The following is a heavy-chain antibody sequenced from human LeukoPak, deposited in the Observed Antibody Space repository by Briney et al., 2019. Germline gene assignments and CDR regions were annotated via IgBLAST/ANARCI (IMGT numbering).Heavy chain of an antibody. D-gene: IGHD3-9*01. CDR3: ARTNYEILTGPNWFDP. CDR1: GYTFTSYD. Sequence: ASVKVSCKASGYTFTSYDINWVRQATGQGLEWMGWMNPNSGNTGYAQRFQGRATMTRNTSISTAYMELGSLRSEDTAMYYCARTNYEILTGPNWFDPWGQGTLVTVSS. V-gene: IGHV1-8*01. J-gene: IGHJ5*02. CDR2: MNPNSGNT.